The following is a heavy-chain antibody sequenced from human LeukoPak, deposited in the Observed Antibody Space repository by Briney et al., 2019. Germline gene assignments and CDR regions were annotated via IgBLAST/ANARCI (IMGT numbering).Heavy chain of an antibody. CDR2: INAGNGNT. Sequence: ASVKVSCKASGYTFTSYAMHWVRQAPGQGLEWMGWINAGNGNTKYSQKFQGRVTITRDTSASTAYMELSSLRSEDTAVYYCERDQGGNWFDPWGQGTLVTVSS. J-gene: IGHJ5*02. D-gene: IGHD3-16*01. CDR3: ERDQGGNWFDP. CDR1: GYTFTSYA. V-gene: IGHV1-3*01.